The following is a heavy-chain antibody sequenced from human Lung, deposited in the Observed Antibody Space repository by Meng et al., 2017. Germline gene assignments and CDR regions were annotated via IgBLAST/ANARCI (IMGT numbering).Heavy chain of an antibody. D-gene: IGHD2-15*01. J-gene: IGHJ4*02. CDR1: GYTFTGSY. CDR3: ASYCRGTSCATY. Sequence: QVQLVQSGAEVKNPGASVKVSCKASGYTFTGSYMHWVRQAPGQGLEWMGRVNPNNGGTNYAQKFQGRVTMTRDTSIGTAYLELSRLTSDDTAVYYCASYCRGTSCATYWGQGSLVTVS. V-gene: IGHV1-2*06. CDR2: VNPNNGGT.